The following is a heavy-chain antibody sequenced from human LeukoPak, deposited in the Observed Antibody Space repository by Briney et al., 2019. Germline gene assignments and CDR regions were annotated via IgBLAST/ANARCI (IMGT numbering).Heavy chain of an antibody. V-gene: IGHV1-2*02. Sequence: ASVKVSCKASGYTFTGYYMHWVRQAPGQGLEWMGWINPNSGGINYAQKFQGRVTMTRDTSISTAYMELSRLRSDDTAVYYCASGGLLWFGERHYYYYYYMDVWGKGTTVTISS. CDR2: INPNSGGI. CDR1: GYTFTGYY. CDR3: ASGGLLWFGERHYYYYYYMDV. J-gene: IGHJ6*03. D-gene: IGHD3-10*01.